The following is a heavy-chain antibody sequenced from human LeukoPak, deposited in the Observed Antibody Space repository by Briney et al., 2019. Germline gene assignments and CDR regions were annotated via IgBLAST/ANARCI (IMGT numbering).Heavy chain of an antibody. CDR2: IGGSGTRT. J-gene: IGHJ4*02. Sequence: GGSLRLSCSASGFTFTTYGMNWVRQAPGKGLEWVSGIGGSGTRTYYADSVKGRFTISRDNSKNTLYLQTNSLRAEDTAVYYCAKGAARAFSFDYWGQRTLVTVSS. V-gene: IGHV3-23*01. CDR1: GFTFTTYG. D-gene: IGHD6-25*01. CDR3: AKGAARAFSFDY.